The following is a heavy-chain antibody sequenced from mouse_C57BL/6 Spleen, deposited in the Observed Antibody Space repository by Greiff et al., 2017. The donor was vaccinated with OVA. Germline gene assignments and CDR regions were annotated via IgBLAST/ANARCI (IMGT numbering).Heavy chain of an antibody. D-gene: IGHD2-10*02. J-gene: IGHJ2*01. V-gene: IGHV1-66*01. Sequence: QVQLQQSGPELVKPGASVKISCKASGYSFTSYYIHWVKQRPGQGLEWIGWIYPGSGNTKYNEKFKGKATLTADTSSSTAYMQLSSLTSEDSAVYYCARGGLGYFDYWGQGTTLTVSS. CDR2: IYPGSGNT. CDR3: ARGGLGYFDY. CDR1: GYSFTSYY.